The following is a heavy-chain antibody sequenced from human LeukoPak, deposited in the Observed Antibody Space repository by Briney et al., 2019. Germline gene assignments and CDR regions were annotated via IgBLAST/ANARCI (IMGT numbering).Heavy chain of an antibody. V-gene: IGHV1-18*01. J-gene: IGHJ4*02. D-gene: IGHD2-2*01. CDR2: CSTGNGNT. Sequence: ASVKVSCKASGDTFIRYGISWVRQAPGQGLEWMGWCSTGNGNTNYAQKLQGRVTMTTDTSTSTAYMELRSLRSDDTAVYYCARDQKEYCSSTSCYVVDYWGQGTLVTVSS. CDR1: GDTFIRYG. CDR3: ARDQKEYCSSTSCYVVDY.